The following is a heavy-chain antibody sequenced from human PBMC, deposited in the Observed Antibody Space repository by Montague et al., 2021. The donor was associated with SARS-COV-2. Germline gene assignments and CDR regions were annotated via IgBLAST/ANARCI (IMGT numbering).Heavy chain of an antibody. CDR3: ARLGDGVVPSPILGVGPYYSYYYYYGMDV. V-gene: IGHV4-34*01. CDR1: GGSFSTYS. J-gene: IGHJ6*02. D-gene: IGHD3-10*01. CDR2: IHHGGST. Sequence: SETLSLTCAVHGGSFSTYSWNWIRQPPGKGLEWIGEIHHGGSTNYNPSLKSRVTISADTSKNQFSLKLTSVAAADTAVYYCARLGDGVVPSPILGVGPYYSYYYYYGMDVWGQGTTATVSS.